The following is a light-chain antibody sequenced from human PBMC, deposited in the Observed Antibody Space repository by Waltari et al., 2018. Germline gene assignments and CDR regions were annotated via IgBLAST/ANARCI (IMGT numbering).Light chain of an antibody. Sequence: SSELTQSPSLSVSPGQTATITCSGDALPRRAAYWYQQKSGQAPVLIIYKDTERPSGIPERCSGSTSGTTVTLTISTVEPEDEADYYCQSTDSSGTHTVFGGGTKLTVL. CDR3: QSTDSSGTHTV. J-gene: IGLJ3*02. CDR2: KDT. CDR1: ALPRRA. V-gene: IGLV3-25*03.